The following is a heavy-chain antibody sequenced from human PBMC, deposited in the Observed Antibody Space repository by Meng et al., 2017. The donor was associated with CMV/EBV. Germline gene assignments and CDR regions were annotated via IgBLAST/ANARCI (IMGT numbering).Heavy chain of an antibody. Sequence: QAQLVQSGAEVKKPGASVKVSCKASGYTFTSYYMHWVRQAPGQGLEWMGIINPSGGSTSYAQKFQGRVTMTRDTSTSTVYMELSSLRSEDTAVYYCAREEGIAARSDWFDPWGQGTLVTVSS. CDR2: INPSGGST. D-gene: IGHD6-6*01. CDR1: GYTFTSYY. CDR3: AREEGIAARSDWFDP. V-gene: IGHV1-46*01. J-gene: IGHJ5*02.